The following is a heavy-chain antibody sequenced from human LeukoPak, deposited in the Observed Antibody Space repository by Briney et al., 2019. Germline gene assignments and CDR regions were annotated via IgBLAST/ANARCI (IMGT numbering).Heavy chain of an antibody. J-gene: IGHJ5*02. Sequence: GGSLRLSCAASGFTFDDYAMHWVRQAPGKGLEWVSGISWNSGSIGYADSVKGRFTISRDNAKNSLYLQMNSLRAEDTALYYCAKEDSSGWYPWGQGTLVTVFS. CDR1: GFTFDDYA. CDR3: AKEDSSGWYP. D-gene: IGHD6-19*01. V-gene: IGHV3-9*01. CDR2: ISWNSGSI.